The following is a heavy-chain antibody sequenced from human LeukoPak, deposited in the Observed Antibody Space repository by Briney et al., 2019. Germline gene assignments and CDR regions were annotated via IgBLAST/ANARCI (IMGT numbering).Heavy chain of an antibody. CDR1: GGSFSGYY. CDR3: ARGGILTDY. CDR2: INHSGST. V-gene: IGHV4-34*01. Sequence: SETLSLTCAVYGGSFSGYYWSWIRQLPGKGLEWIGEINHSGSTNYNPSLKSRVTISVDTSKNQFSLKLSSVTAADTAVYYCARGGILTDYWGQGTLVTVSS. J-gene: IGHJ4*02. D-gene: IGHD5-18*01.